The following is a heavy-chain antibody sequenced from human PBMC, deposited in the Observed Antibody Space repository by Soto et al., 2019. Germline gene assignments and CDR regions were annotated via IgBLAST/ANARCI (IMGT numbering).Heavy chain of an antibody. V-gene: IGHV1-18*01. J-gene: IGHJ6*02. CDR2: ISAYNGNT. CDR3: ARESDFWDDYYGMDV. D-gene: IGHD3-3*01. Sequence: QVQLVQSGAEVKKPGASVKVSCKASGYTFTSYGISWVRQAPGQGLEWMGWISAYNGNTNYAQKLQGRVTMTTDTSTSKAYMELRSLRSDDTAVYYCARESDFWDDYYGMDVWGQGTTVTVSS. CDR1: GYTFTSYG.